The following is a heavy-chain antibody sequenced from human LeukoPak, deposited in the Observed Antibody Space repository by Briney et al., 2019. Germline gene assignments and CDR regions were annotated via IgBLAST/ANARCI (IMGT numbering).Heavy chain of an antibody. J-gene: IGHJ4*02. CDR1: GYTFIDYY. D-gene: IGHD2-15*01. Sequence: ASVKVSCKASGYTFIDYYMHWVRQAPGQGLEWMGLINPNSGDTTYAQTSQGRVTMTRDTSINTDYMELSRLRSDDTAVYYCARGREVVAATWGAGYWGQGTLVTVSS. CDR2: INPNSGDT. V-gene: IGHV1-2*02. CDR3: ARGREVVAATWGAGY.